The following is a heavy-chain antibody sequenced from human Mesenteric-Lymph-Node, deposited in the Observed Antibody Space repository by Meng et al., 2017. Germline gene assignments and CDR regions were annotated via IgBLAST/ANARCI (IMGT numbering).Heavy chain of an antibody. CDR1: RYTFTSYA. D-gene: IGHD3-10*01. Sequence: ASVKVSCKASRYTFTSYAMHWVRQAPGQRLEWMGWINAGNGNTKYSQKFQGRVTITRDTSASTAYMELSSLRSEDTAVYYCARDLLITMVRGVTLNPLDYWGQGTLVTVSS. CDR3: ARDLLITMVRGVTLNPLDY. V-gene: IGHV1-3*01. CDR2: INAGNGNT. J-gene: IGHJ4*02.